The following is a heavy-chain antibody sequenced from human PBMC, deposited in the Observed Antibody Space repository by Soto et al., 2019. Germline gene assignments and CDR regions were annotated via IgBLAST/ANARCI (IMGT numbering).Heavy chain of an antibody. Sequence: EVQLVESGGGLVQPGGSLRLSCAASGFTFSSYWMHWVRQAPGKGLVWVSRINEDGSTINYADSVKGRFTISRDNAKNTLYQKRNRLGAEDSGVYYGKRDRGGGGGYWGQGTLVTVSS. J-gene: IGHJ4*02. CDR1: GFTFSSYW. D-gene: IGHD3-16*01. CDR2: INEDGSTI. V-gene: IGHV3-74*01. CDR3: KRDRGGGGGY.